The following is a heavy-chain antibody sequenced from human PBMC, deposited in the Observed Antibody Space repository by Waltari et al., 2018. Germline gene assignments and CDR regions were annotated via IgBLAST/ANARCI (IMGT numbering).Heavy chain of an antibody. V-gene: IGHV3-74*01. CDR3: ARAQLTMARNLDL. Sequence: EVQLVESGGGLVQPGGSLGLSCVTSGFTFSSYWMHWVRQVPGKGLVLVALINSDGSTTSYADSVKGRCTISRDNAKNTLYLQMNSLRAYDTSVYYCARAQLTMARNLDLWGRGTLVTVSS. J-gene: IGHJ2*01. CDR2: INSDGSTT. D-gene: IGHD3-10*01. CDR1: GFTFSSYW.